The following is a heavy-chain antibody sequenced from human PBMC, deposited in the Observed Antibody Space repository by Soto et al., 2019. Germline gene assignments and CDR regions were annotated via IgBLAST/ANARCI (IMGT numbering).Heavy chain of an antibody. CDR3: ARRCGGDCYGPTYYGMDV. CDR2: IYYSGST. D-gene: IGHD2-21*02. J-gene: IGHJ6*02. CDR1: GGSISSGGYS. Sequence: PSETLSLTCTVSGGSISSGGYSWSWIRQPPGKGLEWIGSIYYSGSTYYNPSLKSRVTISVDTSKNQFSLKLSSVTAADTAVYYCARRCGGDCYGPTYYGMDVWGQGTTVTVSS. V-gene: IGHV4-39*01.